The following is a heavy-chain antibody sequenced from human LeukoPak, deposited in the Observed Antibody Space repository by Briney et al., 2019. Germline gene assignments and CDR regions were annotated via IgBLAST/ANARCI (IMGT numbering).Heavy chain of an antibody. J-gene: IGHJ4*02. CDR3: AREVPYDSSNYYQPFDY. D-gene: IGHD3-22*01. V-gene: IGHV1-18*01. CDR1: GYTFTSSG. CDR2: ISAYNGNT. Sequence: ASVKVSCKASGYTFTSSGISWVRQAPGQGLEWMGWISAYNGNTNYAQKLQGRVTMTTDTSTSTAYMNLRSLRSDDTAVYYCAREVPYDSSNYYQPFDYWGQGTLVTVSS.